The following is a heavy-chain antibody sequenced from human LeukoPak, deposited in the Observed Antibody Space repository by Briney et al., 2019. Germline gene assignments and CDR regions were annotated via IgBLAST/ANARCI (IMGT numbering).Heavy chain of an antibody. CDR2: IYYSGST. CDR3: ARAYGNGMDV. Sequence: SETLSLTCTVSGGSFSSGSYYWSWIRQPPGKGLEWIGYIYYSGSTYYNPSLKSRVTISVDTSKNQFSLKLSSVTAADTAVYYCARAYGNGMDVWGQGTTVTVSS. J-gene: IGHJ6*02. V-gene: IGHV4-30-4*08. D-gene: IGHD3-10*01. CDR1: GGSFSSGSYY.